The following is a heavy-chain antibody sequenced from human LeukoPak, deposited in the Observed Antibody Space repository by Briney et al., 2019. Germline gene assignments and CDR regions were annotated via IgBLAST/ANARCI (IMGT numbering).Heavy chain of an antibody. CDR1: GYTFTSYG. CDR3: ATDNVVVPAASPSDY. CDR2: ISAYNGNT. J-gene: IGHJ4*02. V-gene: IGHV1-18*01. Sequence: ASVKVSCKASGYTFTSYGISWVRQAPGQGLEWMGWISAYNGNTNYAQKLQGRVTMTTDTSTSTAYMELRSLRSDDTAVCYCATDNVVVPAASPSDYWGQGTLVTVSS. D-gene: IGHD2-2*01.